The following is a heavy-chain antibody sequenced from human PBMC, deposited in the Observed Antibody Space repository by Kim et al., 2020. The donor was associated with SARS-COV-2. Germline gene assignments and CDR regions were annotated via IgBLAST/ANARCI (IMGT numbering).Heavy chain of an antibody. CDR1: GFTFSGSA. V-gene: IGHV3-73*01. J-gene: IGHJ4*02. D-gene: IGHD3-22*01. CDR2: IRSKANSYAT. Sequence: GGSLRLSCAASGFTFSGSAMHWVRQASGKGLEWVGRIRSKANSYATAYAASVKGRFTISRDDSKNTAYLQMNSLKTEDTAVYYCTGGYYYDSSGYYVVYWGQGTLVTVSS. CDR3: TGGYYYDSSGYYVVY.